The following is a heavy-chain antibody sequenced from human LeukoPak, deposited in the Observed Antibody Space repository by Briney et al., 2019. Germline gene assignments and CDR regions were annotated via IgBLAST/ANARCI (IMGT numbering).Heavy chain of an antibody. V-gene: IGHV1-2*02. D-gene: IGHD4-17*01. J-gene: IGHJ5*02. Sequence: ASVKVSCKSSGYTFTGYYIHWARQAPGQGLEWMGCINPNSGATNSGQNFPGRVTMTRDTSISTAYMELTGLRSDDTAVYYCARASSRYGVDYWFAPWGQGTLVTVSS. CDR2: INPNSGAT. CDR3: ARASSRYGVDYWFAP. CDR1: GYTFTGYY.